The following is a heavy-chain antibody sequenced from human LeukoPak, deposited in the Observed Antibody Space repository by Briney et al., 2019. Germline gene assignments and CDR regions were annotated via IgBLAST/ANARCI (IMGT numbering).Heavy chain of an antibody. CDR2: IYSSGST. V-gene: IGHV4-39*07. CDR1: GASISGSNYY. J-gene: IGHJ4*02. Sequence: SETLSLTCAVSGASISGSNYYWGWIRQPPGKGLEWIGNIYSSGSTYYNASLQSRVTISIDTSKNQFSLKLSSVTAADTAVYYCARGRLARSPYFDYWGQGTLVTVSS. CDR3: ARGRLARSPYFDY. D-gene: IGHD6-19*01.